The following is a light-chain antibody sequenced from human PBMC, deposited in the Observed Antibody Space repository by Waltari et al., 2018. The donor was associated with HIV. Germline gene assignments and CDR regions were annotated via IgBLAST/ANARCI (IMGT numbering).Light chain of an antibody. CDR3: QQYYDWPLA. CDR1: QRISSN. CDR2: RAS. Sequence: EIVMTQSPATLSVSPGERVTLSCRASQRISSNLVWYQQKPGQAPRPLIYRASSRATGIPARFSGSGSGTEFTLTISSLQSEDVAVYYCQQYYDWPLAFGGGTRVEIK. V-gene: IGKV3-15*01. J-gene: IGKJ4*01.